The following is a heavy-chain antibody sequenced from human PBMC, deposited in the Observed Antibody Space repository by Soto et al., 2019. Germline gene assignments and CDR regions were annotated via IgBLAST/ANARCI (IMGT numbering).Heavy chain of an antibody. V-gene: IGHV2-5*02. D-gene: IGHD3-22*01. CDR2: IYWDDDK. CDR1: GFSLSTSGVG. CDR3: AHRLNNDSSGYAFDI. Sequence: QITLKESGPTLVKPTQTLTLTCTFSGFSLSTSGVGVGWIRQPPGKALEWLALIYWDDDKRYSPSLKSRLTIXMDXSXTQVVLTMTNMDPVDTATYYCAHRLNNDSSGYAFDIWGQGTMVTVSS. J-gene: IGHJ3*02.